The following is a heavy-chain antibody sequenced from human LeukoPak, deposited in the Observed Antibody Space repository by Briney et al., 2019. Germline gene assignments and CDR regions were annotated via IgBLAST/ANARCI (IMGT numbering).Heavy chain of an antibody. CDR3: ASDVGYCRSTSCYGLYY. D-gene: IGHD2-2*01. J-gene: IGHJ4*02. Sequence: GSSVKVSCKASGGTFSSYAISWVRQAPGQGLEWMGGIIPIFGTANYAQKFQGRVTITADESTSTAYMELSSLRSDDTAVYYCASDVGYCRSTSCYGLYYWGQGTLVTVSS. CDR2: IIPIFGTA. CDR1: GGTFSSYA. V-gene: IGHV1-69*01.